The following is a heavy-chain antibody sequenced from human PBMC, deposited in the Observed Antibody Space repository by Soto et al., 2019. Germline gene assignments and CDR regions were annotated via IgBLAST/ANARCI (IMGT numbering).Heavy chain of an antibody. CDR3: ARGRIAAAGTGFYYYYYGMDV. V-gene: IGHV4-34*01. Sequence: SETLSLTCAVYGGSFSGYYWSWIRQPPGKGLEWIGEINHSGSTNYNPSLKSRVTISVDTSKNQFSLKLSSVTAADTAAYYCARGRIAAAGTGFYYYYYGMDVWGQGTTVTVSS. CDR1: GGSFSGYY. D-gene: IGHD6-13*01. CDR2: INHSGST. J-gene: IGHJ6*02.